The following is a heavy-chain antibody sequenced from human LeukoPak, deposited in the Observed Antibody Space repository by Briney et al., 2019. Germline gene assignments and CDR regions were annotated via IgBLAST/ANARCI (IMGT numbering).Heavy chain of an antibody. V-gene: IGHV3-30-3*01. CDR1: GFTFRNYA. J-gene: IGHJ4*02. D-gene: IGHD6-13*01. Sequence: GGSLRLSCAASGFTFRNYAFHWVRQAPGKGLEWVAVISDDGSKKYYADSVKGRFIISRDDSKNTLYLQMDSLRAEDTAVYYCAKAAGTPAGYWGQGTLVTVSS. CDR3: AKAAGTPAGY. CDR2: ISDDGSKK.